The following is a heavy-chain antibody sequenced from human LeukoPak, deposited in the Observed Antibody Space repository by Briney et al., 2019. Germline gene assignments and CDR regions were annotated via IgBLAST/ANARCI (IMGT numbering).Heavy chain of an antibody. Sequence: SETLSLTCTVSGDSISGLTYSWGWVRQPPGKGLEWIGYMHYSENTYYNPSLKSRVTISVDTSKIQFSLKLSSVTAADTAVYYCARGIAVAGTGPPYNWFDPWGQGTLVTVSS. V-gene: IGHV4-39*01. CDR3: ARGIAVAGTGPPYNWFDP. D-gene: IGHD6-19*01. CDR2: MHYSENT. CDR1: GDSISGLTYS. J-gene: IGHJ5*02.